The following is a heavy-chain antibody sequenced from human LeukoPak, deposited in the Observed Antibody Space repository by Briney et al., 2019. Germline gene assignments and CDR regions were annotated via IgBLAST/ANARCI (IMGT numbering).Heavy chain of an antibody. CDR2: IYYSGST. CDR3: AREKYSPGAVDY. Sequence: SETLSLTCTVSGGSISSYYWGCIRQPPGKGLEWIGSIYYSGSTYYNPSLKSRVTISVDTSKNQFSLKVSSVTAADTAVYYCAREKYSPGAVDYWGQGSLVTVSS. D-gene: IGHD6-6*01. J-gene: IGHJ4*02. V-gene: IGHV4-39*01. CDR1: GGSISSYY.